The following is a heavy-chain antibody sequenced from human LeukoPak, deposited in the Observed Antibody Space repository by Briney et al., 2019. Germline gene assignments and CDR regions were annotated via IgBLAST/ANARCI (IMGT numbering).Heavy chain of an antibody. Sequence: GGSLRLSCVAYGFTFSDSWMTWVRQAPGKGLESVASINPDGSEKYYVDSVKGRFTISRDNARNSLFLQVSNLRAEDTAVFYCARDRGFTSFDYWGPGVLVAVSS. J-gene: IGHJ4*02. CDR3: ARDRGFTSFDY. CDR2: INPDGSEK. CDR1: GFTFSDSW. D-gene: IGHD2-15*01. V-gene: IGHV3-7*01.